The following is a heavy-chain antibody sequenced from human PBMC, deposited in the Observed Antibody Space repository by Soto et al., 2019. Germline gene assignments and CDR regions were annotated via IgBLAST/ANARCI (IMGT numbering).Heavy chain of an antibody. D-gene: IGHD2-2*01. V-gene: IGHV1-18*04. CDR2: ISAYNGNT. J-gene: IGHJ6*02. CDR3: ARDPRVYCSSTSCYFPSYYYYGMDV. Sequence: ASVKVSCKASGYTFPSYGIRWVRQAPGQGLEWMVWISAYNGNTNYAQKLQGRVTMTTDTSTSTAYMELRSLRSDDTAVYYCARDPRVYCSSTSCYFPSYYYYGMDVWGQGTTVTVSS. CDR1: GYTFPSYG.